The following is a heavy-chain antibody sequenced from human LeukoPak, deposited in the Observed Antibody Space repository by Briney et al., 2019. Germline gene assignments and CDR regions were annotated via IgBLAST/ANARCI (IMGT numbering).Heavy chain of an antibody. J-gene: IGHJ4*02. CDR1: GFTFSSYA. V-gene: IGHV3-23*01. CDR3: AKVGSYYNFYYFDY. CDR2: ISGSGGST. D-gene: IGHD3-10*01. Sequence: LPGGSLRLSCAASGFTFSSYAMSWVRQPAGKGLAWVSGISGSGGSTYYADSVKGRFTISRDNSKNTLYLQMNSLRAEDTAVYYCAKVGSYYNFYYFDYWGQGTLVSVSS.